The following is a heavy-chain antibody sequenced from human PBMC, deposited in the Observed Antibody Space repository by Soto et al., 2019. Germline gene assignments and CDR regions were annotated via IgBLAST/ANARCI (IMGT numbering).Heavy chain of an antibody. CDR2: ARSKPNSYNT. CDR1: GFSFSDHY. D-gene: IGHD1-1*01. V-gene: IGHV3-72*01. Sequence: GGSLRLSCAASGFSFSDHYMDWVRQAPGKGLEWVGRARSKPNSYNTEYAASVKGRFTISRDDSKNSLYLQMNSLKTEDTAVYYCARVWNYNYYHMDVWGKGTTVTVSS. CDR3: ARVWNYNYYHMDV. J-gene: IGHJ6*03.